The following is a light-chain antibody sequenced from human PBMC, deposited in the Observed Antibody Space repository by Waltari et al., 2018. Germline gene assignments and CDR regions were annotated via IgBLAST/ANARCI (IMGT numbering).Light chain of an antibody. V-gene: IGKV1-5*03. CDR1: QSIRRW. J-gene: IGKJ1*01. CDR2: EAS. CDR3: QQYDRYPWT. Sequence: DIPMTQPPPTLSSSVGDTASIPCRASQSIRRWLAWYQRKPGKAPKLLIYEASTLESGVPSRFSGSGSGTEFTLVISSLQPEDFASYHCQQYDRYPWTFGLGTEVEIK.